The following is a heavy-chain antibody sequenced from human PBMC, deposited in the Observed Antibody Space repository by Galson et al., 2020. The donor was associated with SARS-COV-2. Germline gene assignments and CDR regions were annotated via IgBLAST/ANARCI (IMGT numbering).Heavy chain of an antibody. V-gene: IGHV3-21*01. CDR1: GFTFSSXX. Sequence: NSGGSLRLSCAASGFTFSSXXLNWVRQSPGKGLEWVTXISXXXXYIYYAESVKGRFTISRDNAKNSLYLQMNSLRAEDTAVYYCARDRAVYYDILTGYYPPYFDYWGQGTLVTVSS. J-gene: IGHJ4*02. CDR3: ARDRAVYYDILTGYYPPYFDY. CDR2: ISXXXXYI. D-gene: IGHD3-9*01.